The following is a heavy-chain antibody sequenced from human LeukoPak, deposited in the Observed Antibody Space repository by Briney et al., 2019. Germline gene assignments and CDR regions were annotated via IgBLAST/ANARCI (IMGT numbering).Heavy chain of an antibody. D-gene: IGHD1-1*01. CDR2: IYYSGST. Sequence: PSETLPLTCTVSGGSISSYYWSWIRQPPEKGLEWIGYIYYSGSTNYNPSLKSRVTISVDTSKNQFSLKLSSVTAADTAVYYCARQSQPRQYGTYYFDYWGQGTLVTVSS. J-gene: IGHJ4*02. CDR1: GGSISSYY. V-gene: IGHV4-59*08. CDR3: ARQSQPRQYGTYYFDY.